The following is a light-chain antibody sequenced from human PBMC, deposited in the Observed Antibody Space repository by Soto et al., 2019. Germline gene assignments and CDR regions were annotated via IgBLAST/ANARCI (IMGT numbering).Light chain of an antibody. V-gene: IGLV2-8*01. CDR2: EVD. CDR3: TSYAGNSNYV. CDR1: TNGVGGFNY. J-gene: IGLJ1*01. Sequence: QSALTQPPSASGSAGQSVTISCTGPTNGVGGFNYVSWYQQHPGRVPKLIIYEVDKRPSGVPDRFSGSKSGNTASLTVSGLPADDEADYYCTSYAGNSNYVFGTGTKLTVL.